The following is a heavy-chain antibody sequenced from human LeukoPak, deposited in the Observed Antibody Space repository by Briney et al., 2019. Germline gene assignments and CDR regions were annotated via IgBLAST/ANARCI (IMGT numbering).Heavy chain of an antibody. V-gene: IGHV3-30-3*01. D-gene: IGHD6-13*01. Sequence: PGGSLRLSCAASGFTFSSYAMHWVRQAPGKGLVWVAVISYDGSNKYYADSVKGRFTISRDNSKNTLYLQMNSLRAEDTAVYYCAKDLDSSSYYTNFDYWGQETLVTASS. J-gene: IGHJ4*02. CDR1: GFTFSSYA. CDR2: ISYDGSNK. CDR3: AKDLDSSSYYTNFDY.